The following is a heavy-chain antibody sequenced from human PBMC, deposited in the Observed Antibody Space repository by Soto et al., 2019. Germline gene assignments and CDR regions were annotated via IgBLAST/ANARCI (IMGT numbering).Heavy chain of an antibody. CDR1: GGSISSSSYY. CDR2: IYYSGST. V-gene: IGHV4-39*01. J-gene: IGHJ5*02. CDR3: ARQQGGPDWFDP. Sequence: ETLSLTCTVSGGSISSSSYYWGWIRQPPGKGLEWIGSIYYSGSTYYNPSLKSRVTISVDTSKNQFSLKLSSVTAADTAVYYCARQQGGPDWFDPWGQGTLVTVSS.